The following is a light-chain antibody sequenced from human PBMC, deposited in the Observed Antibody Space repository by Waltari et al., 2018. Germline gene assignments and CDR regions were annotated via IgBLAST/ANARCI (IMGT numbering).Light chain of an antibody. CDR2: GDS. Sequence: QSVLAQPPSVSGAPGQRVTISCTGSSSNIGAGHHVHWYQEFPGTAPKLLIYGDSNRPAGVPDRFSGSKSGTSASLAITGLQAEDEANYYCQSLDTSLGAIFGGGTKVTVL. J-gene: IGLJ2*01. CDR3: QSLDTSLGAI. V-gene: IGLV1-40*01. CDR1: SSNIGAGHH.